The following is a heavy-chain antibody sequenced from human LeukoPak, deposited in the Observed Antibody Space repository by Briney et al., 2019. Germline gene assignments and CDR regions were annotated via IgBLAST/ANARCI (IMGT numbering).Heavy chain of an antibody. CDR1: GGTFSSYA. J-gene: IGHJ4*02. CDR3: ARDRGSYSSSAPFDC. V-gene: IGHV1-69*05. D-gene: IGHD6-13*01. CDR2: IIPIFGTA. Sequence: ASVKVSCKASGGTFSSYAISWVRQAPGQGLEWMGRIIPIFGTANYAQKFQGRVTITTDESTSTAYMELSSLRSEDTAVYYCARDRGSYSSSAPFDCWGQGTLVTVSS.